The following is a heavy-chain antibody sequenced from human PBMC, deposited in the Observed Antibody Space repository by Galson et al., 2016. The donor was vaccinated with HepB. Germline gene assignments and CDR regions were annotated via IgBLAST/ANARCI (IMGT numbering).Heavy chain of an antibody. D-gene: IGHD6-19*01. J-gene: IGHJ4*02. CDR3: ARQRGVGGWYFDT. V-gene: IGHV5-51*01. CDR1: GYGFTSYW. CDR2: IYPGASAT. Sequence: QSGAEVKKPGESLQISCKGSGYGFTSYWLGWVRQMPGKGLEWMGVIYPGASATTYSPSFRGQATMSVDKSISTAYLQWSSLKASDSAMYFCARQRGVGGWYFDTWGQGTLVTVSS.